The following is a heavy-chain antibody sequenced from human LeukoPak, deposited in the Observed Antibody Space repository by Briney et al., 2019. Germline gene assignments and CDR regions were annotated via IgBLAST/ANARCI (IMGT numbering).Heavy chain of an antibody. V-gene: IGHV4-39*01. CDR3: ARGLSGSLDY. D-gene: IGHD1-26*01. CDR2: IYYSGST. J-gene: IGHJ4*02. Sequence: SETLSLTCTVSGGSISSSSYYWGWIRQPPGKGLEWIGSIYYSGSTYYNPSLKSRVTISVDTSKNQFSLKLSSVTAADTAVYYCARGLSGSLDYWGQGTLVTVSS. CDR1: GGSISSSSYY.